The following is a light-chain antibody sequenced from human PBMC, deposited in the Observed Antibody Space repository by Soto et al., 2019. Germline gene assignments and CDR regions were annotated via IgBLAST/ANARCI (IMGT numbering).Light chain of an antibody. CDR2: GAS. CDR1: QSVSSNY. Sequence: EIVVTQSPGTLSLSPGDRATLSCRASQSVSSNYLAWYQQRPGQAPRLLIYGASSRATGIPDRVSGSGSGTDFTLTIARLEPEDFAVYYCQQYGSSPRTFGQGTKVEIK. V-gene: IGKV3-20*01. J-gene: IGKJ1*01. CDR3: QQYGSSPRT.